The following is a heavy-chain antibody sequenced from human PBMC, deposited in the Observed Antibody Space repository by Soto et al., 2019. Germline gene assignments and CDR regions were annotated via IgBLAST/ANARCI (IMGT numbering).Heavy chain of an antibody. CDR1: GGTFSSYA. CDR2: IIPIFGTA. Sequence: SVKVSCKASGGTFSSYAISWVRQAPGQGLEWMGGIIPIFGTANYAQKFQGRVTITADKSTSTAYMELSSLRSEDTAVYYCARSPLAGEMATIFDYWGQGTLVTV. V-gene: IGHV1-69*06. D-gene: IGHD5-12*01. CDR3: ARSPLAGEMATIFDY. J-gene: IGHJ4*02.